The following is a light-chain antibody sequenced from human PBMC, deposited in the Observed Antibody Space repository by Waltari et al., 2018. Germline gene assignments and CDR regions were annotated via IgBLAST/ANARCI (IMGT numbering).Light chain of an antibody. V-gene: IGLV1-47*02. CDR1: SSNIGSNY. Sequence: QSVLTQPPSASGAPGQSVTIPCSGSSSNIGSNYVSWYQQLPGTAPKLLIYYSNQRPSGVPDRFSGSKSGTSASLAITGLRSEDEADYYCAAWDNSLSKDVFGSGTKLTVL. CDR2: YSN. J-gene: IGLJ6*01. CDR3: AAWDNSLSKDV.